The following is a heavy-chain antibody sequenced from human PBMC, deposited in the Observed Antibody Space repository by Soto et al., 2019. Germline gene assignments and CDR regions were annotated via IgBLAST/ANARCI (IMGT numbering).Heavy chain of an antibody. Sequence: QLQLQESGPGLVKPSETLSLTCSVSGGSISGSNYYWAWIRQSPGKGLEWIGSVYHTGNTYYSLSLRSRVAISLDTSKNQFSLRLDAVSAADTATYYCARLGGIAVAGPIYFWGQGTLVTVSS. CDR3: ARLGGIAVAGPIYF. V-gene: IGHV4-39*01. J-gene: IGHJ1*01. CDR1: GGSISGSNYY. CDR2: VYHTGNT. D-gene: IGHD6-19*01.